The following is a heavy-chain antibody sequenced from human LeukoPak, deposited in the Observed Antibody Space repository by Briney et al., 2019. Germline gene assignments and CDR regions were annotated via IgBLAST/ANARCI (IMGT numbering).Heavy chain of an antibody. Sequence: PGGSLRLSCAASGFTFSSYDMHWVRQATGKGLEWVSAIDTAGDTYYPGSVKGRFTISRENAKNSLYLQMNTLRVEDTAIYYCVRVALYYYGSESYYFFEHWGQGTPVTASS. J-gene: IGHJ4*02. V-gene: IGHV3-13*01. CDR3: VRVALYYYGSESYYFFEH. CDR2: IDTAGDT. CDR1: GFTFSSYD. D-gene: IGHD3-10*01.